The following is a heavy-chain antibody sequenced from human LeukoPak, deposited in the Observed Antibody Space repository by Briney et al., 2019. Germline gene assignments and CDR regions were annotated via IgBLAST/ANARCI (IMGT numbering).Heavy chain of an antibody. D-gene: IGHD2-2*01. CDR2: ISYDGSNK. J-gene: IGHJ4*02. V-gene: IGHV3-30*03. Sequence: GGSLRLSCAASGFTFSSYSMHWVRQAPGKGLEWVAVISYDGSNKYYADSVKGRFTISRDNSKNALYLQMNSLRAEDTAVYYCARVLDCSSTSCPRAFDYWGQGTLVTVSS. CDR1: GFTFSSYS. CDR3: ARVLDCSSTSCPRAFDY.